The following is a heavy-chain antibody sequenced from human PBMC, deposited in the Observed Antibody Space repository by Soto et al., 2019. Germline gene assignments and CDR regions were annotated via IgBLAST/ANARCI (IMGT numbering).Heavy chain of an antibody. CDR2: IDPSDSYT. CDR1: GYSFTSYW. CDR3: ARRGSDYYDSSGQGRDAFDI. Sequence: PGESLKISCKGSGYSFTSYWISWVRQMPGKGLEWMGRIDPSDSYTNYSPSFQGHVTISADKSISTAYLQWSSLKASDTAMYYCARRGSDYYDSSGQGRDAFDIWGQGTMVTVSS. V-gene: IGHV5-10-1*01. J-gene: IGHJ3*02. D-gene: IGHD3-22*01.